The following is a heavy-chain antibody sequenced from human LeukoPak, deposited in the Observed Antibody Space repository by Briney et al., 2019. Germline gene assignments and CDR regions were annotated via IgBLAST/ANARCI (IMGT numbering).Heavy chain of an antibody. CDR2: IKTKGEGGTV. CDR3: MSDLDN. Sequence: GGSLRLSCATSGFTFSNAWMTWVRQAQGKGLEWVGRIKTKGEGGTVDYAAPVKGRFTISRDDTKNTLYLQMNSLKTEDTAIYYCMSDLDNWGQGTLVTVSS. J-gene: IGHJ4*02. CDR1: GFTFSNAW. V-gene: IGHV3-15*01.